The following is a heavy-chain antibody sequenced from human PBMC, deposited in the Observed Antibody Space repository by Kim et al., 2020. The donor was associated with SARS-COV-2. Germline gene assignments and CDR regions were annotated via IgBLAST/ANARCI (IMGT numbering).Heavy chain of an antibody. J-gene: IGHJ4*02. CDR3: ARGPRGWYRY. D-gene: IGHD6-19*01. CDR2: ST. V-gene: IGHV4-34*01. Sequence: STKYNPSLKSRVTISVDTSKNQFSRKLSSVTAADTAVYYCARGPRGWYRYWGQGTLVTVSS.